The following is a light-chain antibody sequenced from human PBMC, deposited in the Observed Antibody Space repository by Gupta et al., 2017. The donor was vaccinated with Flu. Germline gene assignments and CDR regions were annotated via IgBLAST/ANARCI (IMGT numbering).Light chain of an antibody. Sequence: TNSCSGSTSTIGSNYVYWYQQLPGTAPKLLIYKNNQRPSGVPDRFSVSKSGTAASLAISGLRAEEEGHYYCAAGDNMGSVLFGGGTKLTVL. CDR3: AAGDNMGSVL. V-gene: IGLV1-47*01. CDR2: KNN. J-gene: IGLJ3*02. CDR1: TSTIGSNY.